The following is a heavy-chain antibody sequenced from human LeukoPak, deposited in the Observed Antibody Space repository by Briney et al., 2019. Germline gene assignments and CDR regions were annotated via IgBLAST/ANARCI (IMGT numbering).Heavy chain of an antibody. CDR3: ARDGVVIVGADDSRYYYYGMDV. Sequence: GGSLRLSCAASGFTFSSYSMNWVRQAPGKGLEWVSVIYSGGSTYYADSVKGRFTISRDNSKNTLYLQMNSLRAEDTAAYYCARDGVVIVGADDSRYYYYGMDVWGQGTTVTVSS. CDR1: GFTFSSYS. V-gene: IGHV3-53*01. D-gene: IGHD1-26*01. J-gene: IGHJ6*02. CDR2: IYSGGST.